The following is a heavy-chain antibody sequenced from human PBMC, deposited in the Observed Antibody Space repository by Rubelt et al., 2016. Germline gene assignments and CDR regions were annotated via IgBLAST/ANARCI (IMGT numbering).Heavy chain of an antibody. V-gene: IGHV4-39*07. CDR3: ARDPGNYVGFDY. J-gene: IGHJ4*02. CDR2: IYYSGST. D-gene: IGHD1-7*01. Sequence: GWIRQPPGRGLEWIGSIYYSGSTYYNPSLKSRVTISVDTSKNQFSLKLSSVTAADTAVYYYARDPGNYVGFDYWGQGTLVTVSS.